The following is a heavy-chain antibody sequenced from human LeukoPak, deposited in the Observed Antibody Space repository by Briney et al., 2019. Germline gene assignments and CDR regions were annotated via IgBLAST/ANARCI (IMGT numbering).Heavy chain of an antibody. D-gene: IGHD2-8*01. Sequence: PGGSLRLSCAASGFTFSSYAMSWVRQAPGKGLEWVAAISGRGGSTYYADSVKGRFTISRDNSKNTLYLQMNSLRAEDTAVYYCAKAESLMVYAKYDYYYDIDGWGKGTTVTVSS. CDR1: GFTFSSYA. J-gene: IGHJ6*03. CDR3: AKAESLMVYAKYDYYYDIDG. CDR2: ISGRGGST. V-gene: IGHV3-23*01.